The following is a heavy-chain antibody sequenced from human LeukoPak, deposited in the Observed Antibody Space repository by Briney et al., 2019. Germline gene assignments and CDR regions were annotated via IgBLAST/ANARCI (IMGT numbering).Heavy chain of an antibody. D-gene: IGHD3-10*01. V-gene: IGHV1-8*01. CDR2: MNPNSGNT. CDR3: ARGFYYGSGSLRPFYYYYYYYMDV. Sequence: ASVKVSCKASGYTFTSYDINWVRQATGQGLEWMGWMNPNSGNTGYAQKFQGRVTMTRNTSISTAYMELSSLRSEDTAVYYCARGFYYGSGSLRPFYYYYYYYMDVWGKGTTLTVSS. CDR1: GYTFTSYD. J-gene: IGHJ6*03.